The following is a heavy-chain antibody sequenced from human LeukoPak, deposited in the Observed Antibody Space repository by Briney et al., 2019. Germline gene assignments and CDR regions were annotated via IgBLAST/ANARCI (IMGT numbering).Heavy chain of an antibody. CDR3: AREFSAPRSGYGY. Sequence: GGSLRLSSAASGFTFSSYAMHWVRQSPGKGLEYVSSITSNGAGTYYADSVKDRFTISRDNSRNTLYLQMGSLRAEDMGVYYCAREFSAPRSGYGYWGQGTLVTVYS. V-gene: IGHV3-64*02. CDR1: GFTFSSYA. D-gene: IGHD3-22*01. J-gene: IGHJ4*02. CDR2: ITSNGAGT.